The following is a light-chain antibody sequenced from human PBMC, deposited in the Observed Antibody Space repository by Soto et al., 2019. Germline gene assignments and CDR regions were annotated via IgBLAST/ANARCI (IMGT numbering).Light chain of an antibody. CDR2: DAS. V-gene: IGKV3-15*01. J-gene: IGKJ4*01. CDR1: QSVSSN. Sequence: EIVMTQSPATLSVSPGERATLSCRASQSVSSNLAWYQQKPGQAPRLLIYDASTRATGIPARFSGSGSGTEFTLTISSLQSEDIAVYYCQQYHNWPLTFGGGTKVEIK. CDR3: QQYHNWPLT.